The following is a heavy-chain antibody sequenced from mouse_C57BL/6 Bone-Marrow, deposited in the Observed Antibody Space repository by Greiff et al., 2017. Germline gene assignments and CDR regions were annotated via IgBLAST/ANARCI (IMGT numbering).Heavy chain of an antibody. V-gene: IGHV1-50*01. CDR1: GYTFTSYW. CDR3: AREGIYYDSYDY. Sequence: QVQLKQSGAELVKPGASVKLSCKASGYTFTSYWMQWVKQRHGQGLEWIGEIDPSDSYTNYNQKFKGKATLTVDTSSSTAYMQLSSLTSEDSAVYYCAREGIYYDSYDYWGQGTTLTVSS. J-gene: IGHJ2*01. CDR2: IDPSDSYT. D-gene: IGHD2-4*01.